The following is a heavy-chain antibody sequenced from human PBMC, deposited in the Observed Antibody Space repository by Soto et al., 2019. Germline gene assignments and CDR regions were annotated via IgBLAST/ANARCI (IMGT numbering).Heavy chain of an antibody. CDR1: GGTFSSYA. V-gene: IGHV1-69*12. CDR2: IIPIFGTA. J-gene: IGHJ6*02. D-gene: IGHD2-15*01. Sequence: QVQLVQSGAEVKKPGSSVKVSCKASGGTFSSYAISWVRQAPGQGLEWMGGIIPIFGTANYAQKFQGRVTITADESTSTAYMELSSLRSEDTAVYYCARMGYCSGGSCYSHYYYYGMDVWGQGTTVTVSS. CDR3: ARMGYCSGGSCYSHYYYYGMDV.